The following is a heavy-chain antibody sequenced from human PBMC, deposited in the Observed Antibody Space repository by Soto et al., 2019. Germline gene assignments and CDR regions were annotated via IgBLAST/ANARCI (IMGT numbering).Heavy chain of an antibody. Sequence: ASVKVSCKASGYTFTSYGISWVRQAPGQGLEWMGWISAYNGNTNYAQKLQGRVTMTTDTSTSTAYMELRSLRSDDTAVYYCARDYDSGFPGEPQTIDYWGQGTLVTVSS. CDR1: GYTFTSYG. CDR2: ISAYNGNT. D-gene: IGHD3-10*01. V-gene: IGHV1-18*01. J-gene: IGHJ4*02. CDR3: ARDYDSGFPGEPQTIDY.